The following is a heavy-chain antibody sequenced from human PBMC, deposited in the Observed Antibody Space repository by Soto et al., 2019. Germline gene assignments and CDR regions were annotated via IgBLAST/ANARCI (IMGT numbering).Heavy chain of an antibody. Sequence: SETLSLTSTVSCGSIISYYWIWIRQPPGKGVEGIGYIYYSGSTNYNPSLKSRVTISVDTSKNRFSLKLSSVTAADTAVYYCARVGREEGYCSGGSCSYYGMDVWGQGTTVTVSS. CDR1: CGSIISYY. CDR2: IYYSGST. CDR3: ARVGREEGYCSGGSCSYYGMDV. V-gene: IGHV4-59*01. J-gene: IGHJ6*02. D-gene: IGHD2-15*01.